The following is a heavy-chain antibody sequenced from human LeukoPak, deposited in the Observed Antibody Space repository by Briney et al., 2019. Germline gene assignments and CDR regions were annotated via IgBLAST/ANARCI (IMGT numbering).Heavy chain of an antibody. V-gene: IGHV4-34*01. Sequence: PSETLSLTCAVYGGSFSGYYWSWIRQPPGKGLEWIGEINHSGSTNYNPSLKSRVTISVDTSKNQFSLKLSSVTAADTAVYYCAREGYYDFWSGYPLDYWGQGTLVTVSS. J-gene: IGHJ4*02. CDR1: GGSFSGYY. CDR3: AREGYYDFWSGYPLDY. CDR2: INHSGST. D-gene: IGHD3-3*01.